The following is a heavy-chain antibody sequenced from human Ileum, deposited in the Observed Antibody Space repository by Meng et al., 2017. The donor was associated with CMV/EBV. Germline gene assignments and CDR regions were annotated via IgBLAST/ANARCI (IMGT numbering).Heavy chain of an antibody. CDR3: ARASPQRRFLSY. V-gene: IGHV4-34*01. CDR2: INHGGSS. J-gene: IGHJ4*02. Sequence: LKPWGDGLVKPSGTVSLMCAVYGGSLREYHWSWIPQAPGKGLEWIGEINHGGSSNYNPSLKSRVTISVDRSRNQVSLKLTSVTAADTAVYYRARASPQRRFLSYWGQGTLVTVSS. CDR1: GGSLREYH. D-gene: IGHD3-3*01.